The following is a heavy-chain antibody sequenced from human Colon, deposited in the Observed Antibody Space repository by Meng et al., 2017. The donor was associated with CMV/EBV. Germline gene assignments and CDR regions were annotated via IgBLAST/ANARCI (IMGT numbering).Heavy chain of an antibody. J-gene: IGHJ6*02. CDR3: ARVAGDPLYNNYGMDV. CDR1: GFTFSDYY. CDR2: ISSSSTI. D-gene: IGHD6-19*01. V-gene: IGHV3-69-1*02. Sequence: GESLKIPCAASGFTFSDYYMNWVRQAPGKGLEWVSSISSSSTIYYADSVKGRFTISRDNAKNSLYLQMNSLRAEDTAVYYCARVAGDPLYNNYGMDVWGQGTTVTVSS.